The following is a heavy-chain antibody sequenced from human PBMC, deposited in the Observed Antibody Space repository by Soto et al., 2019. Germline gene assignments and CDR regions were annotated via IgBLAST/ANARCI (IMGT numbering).Heavy chain of an antibody. J-gene: IGHJ4*02. D-gene: IGHD3-10*01. V-gene: IGHV3-23*01. CDR1: GFTFNNYA. CDR3: AKGRGGSGCLTPRVDF. Sequence: EVQLLESGGGLVQPGGSLRLSCAASGFTFNNYAMTWVRQAPGKGLEWVSAVSGGGDTTSYADSVKGRFTVSRDGSKNTLYLQMRSLRAEDTAISYCAKGRGGSGCLTPRVDFWGQGTLVTVSS. CDR2: VSGGGDTT.